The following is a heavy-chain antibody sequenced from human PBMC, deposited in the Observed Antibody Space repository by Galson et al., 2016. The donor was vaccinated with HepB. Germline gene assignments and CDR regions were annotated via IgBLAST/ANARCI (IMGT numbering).Heavy chain of an antibody. J-gene: IGHJ6*04. D-gene: IGHD1-14*01. Sequence: PALVKPTQTVTLTCTFSGFSLTTTGVGVGWVRQSPEKALEWLALIYWDGDRRYRPSLKNRLTIKKNTLKNQVVLTLTNMDPGDTATYFCVAQIQTTSPSGDVWGSGTTVIVSA. CDR1: GFSLTTTGVG. V-gene: IGHV2-5*02. CDR2: IYWDGDR. CDR3: VAQIQTTSPSGDV.